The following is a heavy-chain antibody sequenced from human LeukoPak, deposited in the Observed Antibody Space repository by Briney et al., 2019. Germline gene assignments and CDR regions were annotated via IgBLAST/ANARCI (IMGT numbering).Heavy chain of an antibody. Sequence: AASVKVSCKASGYTFTDYYIHWVRQAPGQGLEWMGWISPNSGGTNYAQQFQGRVTMTRDTSISTAYMELSRLRSDDTAVYYCARGDHSGDFDYWGQGTLVTVSS. V-gene: IGHV1-2*02. D-gene: IGHD6-13*01. J-gene: IGHJ4*02. CDR1: GYTFTDYY. CDR2: ISPNSGGT. CDR3: ARGDHSGDFDY.